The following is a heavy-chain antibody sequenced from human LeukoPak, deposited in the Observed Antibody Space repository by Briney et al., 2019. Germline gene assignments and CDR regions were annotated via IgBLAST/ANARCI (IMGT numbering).Heavy chain of an antibody. V-gene: IGHV3-23*01. J-gene: IGHJ4*02. CDR1: GFTFSSYA. D-gene: IGHD5-24*01. CDR2: ITGSGTNT. Sequence: GGSLRLSCAASGFTFSSYAMSWVRQAPGKGLEWVSTITGSGTNTYYADSVKGRFTISRDNSKNTLYLQMNSLRVEDTAVYYCAKRDDYHFDCWGQGTLVTVFS. CDR3: AKRDDYHFDC.